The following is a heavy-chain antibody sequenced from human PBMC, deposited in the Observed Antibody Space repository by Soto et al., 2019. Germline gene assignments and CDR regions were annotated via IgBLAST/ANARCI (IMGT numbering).Heavy chain of an antibody. CDR1: GGTFSSYA. J-gene: IGHJ4*02. Sequence: SVKVSCKASGGTFSSYAISWVRQAPGQGLEWMGGIIPIFGTANYAQKFQGRVTITADESTSTAYMELSSLRSEDTAVYYRASFYYYDSSGYSPIDYWGQGTLVTVSS. V-gene: IGHV1-69*13. CDR2: IIPIFGTA. D-gene: IGHD3-22*01. CDR3: ASFYYYDSSGYSPIDY.